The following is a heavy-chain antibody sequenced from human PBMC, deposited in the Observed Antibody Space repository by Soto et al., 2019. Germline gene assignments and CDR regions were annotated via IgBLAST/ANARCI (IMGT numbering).Heavy chain of an antibody. CDR1: GFNFSRYD. V-gene: IGHV3-13*01. J-gene: IGHJ4*02. CDR2: IGSAGDT. Sequence: PGGSLRLSCAASGFNFSRYDIHWVRQATGKGLEWVSAIGSAGDTHYAGSVKGRFTISRENAKTSSYLQMNSLRAEDTAVYYCARPIYGDYAFDSWGQGTLVTVSS. CDR3: ARPIYGDYAFDS. D-gene: IGHD4-17*01.